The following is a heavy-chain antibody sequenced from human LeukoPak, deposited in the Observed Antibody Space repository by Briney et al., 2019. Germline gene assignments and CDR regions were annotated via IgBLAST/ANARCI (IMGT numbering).Heavy chain of an antibody. CDR2: IIPMFGTA. Sequence: ASVKVSCKASGGTFSRSPISWVRQAPGQGLEWMGGIIPMFGTANYAQKFQGRVTITADKSTSTAYMELSSLRSDDTAVYYCARGPHWDPHFDYWGQGTLVTVSS. CDR3: ARGPHWDPHFDY. V-gene: IGHV1-69*06. J-gene: IGHJ4*02. CDR1: GGTFSRSP. D-gene: IGHD7-27*01.